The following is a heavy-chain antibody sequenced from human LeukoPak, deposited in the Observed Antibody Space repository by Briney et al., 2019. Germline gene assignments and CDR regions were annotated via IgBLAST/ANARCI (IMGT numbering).Heavy chain of an antibody. CDR2: IWYDGSNK. D-gene: IGHD6-13*01. J-gene: IGHJ4*02. V-gene: IGHV3-33*06. CDR1: GFTFSSYG. Sequence: GGSLRLSCAASGFTFSSYGMHWVRQAPGKGLEWVAVIWYDGSNKYYADPVKGRFTISRDNSKNTLYLQMNSLRAEDTAVYYCAKEGSSWSSSDFDYWGQGTPVTVSS. CDR3: AKEGSSWSSSDFDY.